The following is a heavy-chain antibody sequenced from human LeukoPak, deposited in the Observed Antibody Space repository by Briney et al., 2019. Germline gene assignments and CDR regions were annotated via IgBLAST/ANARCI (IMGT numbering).Heavy chain of an antibody. CDR3: ARGVLTYTMMGLGYYFDY. V-gene: IGHV4-34*01. J-gene: IGHJ4*02. D-gene: IGHD3-22*01. Sequence: PSETLSLTCAVYGGSFSGYYWSWIRQPPGKGLEWIGEINHSGSTNYNPSLKSRVTISVDTSKNQFSLKLSSVTAADTAVYYCARGVLTYTMMGLGYYFDYWGQGTLVTVSS. CDR1: GGSFSGYY. CDR2: INHSGST.